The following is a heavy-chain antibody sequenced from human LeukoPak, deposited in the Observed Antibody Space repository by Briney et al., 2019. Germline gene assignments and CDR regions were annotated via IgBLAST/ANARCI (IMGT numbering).Heavy chain of an antibody. J-gene: IGHJ6*03. CDR3: ARKDSMDV. CDR1: GGSISSSTYY. V-gene: IGHV4-39*07. CDR2: IYYSGST. Sequence: SETLSLTCTVSGGSISSSTYYWGWIREPPGKGLEWIGTIYYSGSTYYNPSLKSRVTILVDTSKTQFSLKLSSVTAADTAVYYCARKDSMDVWGKGTTVTVSS.